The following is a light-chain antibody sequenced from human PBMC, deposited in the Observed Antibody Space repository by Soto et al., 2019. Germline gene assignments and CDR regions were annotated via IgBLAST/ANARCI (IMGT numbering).Light chain of an antibody. CDR1: QDIATY. V-gene: IGKV1-5*01. Sequence: DIQLTQSPSSLSASVGDRVTITCQASQDIATYLNWYQQKPGKAPKLLIYDASTLESGVPSRFSGRGSGTEFTLTISSLQPDDFATYYCQQYNSYWTFGQGTKVDIK. J-gene: IGKJ1*01. CDR2: DAS. CDR3: QQYNSYWT.